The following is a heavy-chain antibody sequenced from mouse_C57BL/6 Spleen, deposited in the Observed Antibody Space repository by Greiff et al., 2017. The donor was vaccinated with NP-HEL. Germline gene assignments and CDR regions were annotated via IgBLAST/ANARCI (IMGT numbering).Heavy chain of an antibody. D-gene: IGHD4-1*01. V-gene: IGHV1-5*01. J-gene: IGHJ2*01. Sequence: VQLQQSGTVLARPGASVKMSCKTSGYTFTSYWMHWVKQRPGQGLEWIGAIYPGNSDTSYNQKFKGKAKLTAVTSASTAYMELSSLTNEDSAVYYWTRERTGTTCDYWGQGTTLTVSS. CDR2: IYPGNSDT. CDR3: TRERTGTTCDY. CDR1: GYTFTSYW.